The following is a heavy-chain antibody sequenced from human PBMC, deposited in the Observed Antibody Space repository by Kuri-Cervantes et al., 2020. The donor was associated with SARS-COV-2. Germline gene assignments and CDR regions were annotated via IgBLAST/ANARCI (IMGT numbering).Heavy chain of an antibody. V-gene: IGHV4-34*01. J-gene: IGHJ3*01. Sequence: ESLKISCAASGFTFSDYYMSWIRQPPGKGLEWIGEINHSGSTNYNPSLKSRVTISVDKSKNQFSLKVTSMAAADTAVYYCARASTSVYGVLIALFSSNALDVWGQGTMVTVSS. CDR1: GFTFSDYY. CDR3: ARASTSVYGVLIALFSSNALDV. CDR2: INHSGST. D-gene: IGHD2-21*01.